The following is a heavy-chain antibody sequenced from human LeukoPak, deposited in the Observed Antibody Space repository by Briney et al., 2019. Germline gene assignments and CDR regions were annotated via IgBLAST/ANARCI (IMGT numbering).Heavy chain of an antibody. V-gene: IGHV3-48*01. D-gene: IGHD1-26*01. J-gene: IGHJ3*02. CDR1: GFIFSTYG. Sequence: GGSLRLSCTASGFIFSTYGMNWVRQAPGKGLEWVSYISSSSSTIYYADSVKGRFTISRDNAKNSLYLQMNSLRAEDTAVYYCARAQGGDAFDIWGQGTMVTVSS. CDR2: ISSSSSTI. CDR3: ARAQGGDAFDI.